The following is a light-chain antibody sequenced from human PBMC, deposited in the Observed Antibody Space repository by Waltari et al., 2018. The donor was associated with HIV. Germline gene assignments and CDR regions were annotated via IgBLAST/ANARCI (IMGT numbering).Light chain of an antibody. CDR1: QDISNY. V-gene: IGKV1-33*01. CDR2: DAS. Sequence: DIQMTQSPSSLSASVGDRVTITCQPSQDISNYLNWYQQKPGKAPKLLIYDASNLETGVPSRFSGSGAGTDFTFTISSLQPEDIATYDCQQYDNLPFTFGPGTKVDIK. J-gene: IGKJ3*01. CDR3: QQYDNLPFT.